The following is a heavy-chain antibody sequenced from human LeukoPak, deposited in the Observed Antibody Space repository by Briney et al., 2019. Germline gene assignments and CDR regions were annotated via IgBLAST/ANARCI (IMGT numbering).Heavy chain of an antibody. J-gene: IGHJ4*02. V-gene: IGHV4-31*03. CDR3: ARGGPVAGNVPYDY. D-gene: IGHD6-19*01. Sequence: SETLSLTCTVSGGSISSGGYYWSWIRQHPGKGLEWIGYIYYSGSTYYNPSLKSRVTISVDTSKNQFSLKMSSVTAADTAVYYCARGGPVAGNVPYDYWGQGTLVTVSS. CDR2: IYYSGST. CDR1: GGSISSGGYY.